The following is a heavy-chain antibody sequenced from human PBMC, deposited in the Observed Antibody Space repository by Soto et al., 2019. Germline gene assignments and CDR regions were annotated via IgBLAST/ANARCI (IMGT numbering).Heavy chain of an antibody. CDR2: INHSGST. D-gene: IGHD1-1*01. CDR3: ARGRSKRGNWNQVGNWFDP. J-gene: IGHJ5*02. Sequence: TSETLSLTCAVYGGSFSGYYWSWIRQPPGKGLEWIGEINHSGSTNYNPSLKSRVTISVDTSKNQFSLKLSSVTAADTAVYYCARGRSKRGNWNQVGNWFDPWGQGTLVTVSS. V-gene: IGHV4-34*01. CDR1: GGSFSGYY.